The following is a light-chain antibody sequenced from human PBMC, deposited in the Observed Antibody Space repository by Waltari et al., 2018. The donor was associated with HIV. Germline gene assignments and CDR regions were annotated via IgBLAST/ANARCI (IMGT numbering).Light chain of an antibody. CDR3: CSYAGSRTWV. Sequence: QSALTQPASVSGSPGQSINIPCTGTSRDIGGYHYLSWYQQHPGKAPKLLIYDVSKRPSGVSNRFSGSKSGNTASLTISGLQAEDETDYYCCSYAGSRTWVFGGGTKLTVL. CDR2: DVS. J-gene: IGLJ3*02. V-gene: IGLV2-23*02. CDR1: SRDIGGYHY.